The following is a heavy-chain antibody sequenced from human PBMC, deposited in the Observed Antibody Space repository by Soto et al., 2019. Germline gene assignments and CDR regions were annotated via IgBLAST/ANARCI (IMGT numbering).Heavy chain of an antibody. CDR2: IKQDGSEK. CDR1: GFTFSSYW. CDR3: ARGLYDFWSGYGWFDP. D-gene: IGHD3-3*01. J-gene: IGHJ5*02. Sequence: GGSLRLSCAASGFTFSSYWMSWVRQAPGKGLEWVANIKQDGSEKYYVDSVKGRFTISRDNAKNSLYLQMNSLRAEDTAVYYCARGLYDFWSGYGWFDPWGQGTLVTVSS. V-gene: IGHV3-7*01.